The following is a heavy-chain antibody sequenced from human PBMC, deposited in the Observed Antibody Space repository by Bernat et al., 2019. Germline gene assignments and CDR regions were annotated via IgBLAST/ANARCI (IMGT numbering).Heavy chain of an antibody. CDR2: IYSGGST. Sequence: QVQLVESGGGVVQPGRSLRLSCAASGFTFSSYGMHWVRQAPGKGLEWVAVIYSGGSTYYADSVKGRFTISRDNSKNTLYLQMNSLRAEDTAVYYCATVIGTYYYYYYYMDVWGKGTTVTVSS. V-gene: IGHV3-NL1*01. J-gene: IGHJ6*03. D-gene: IGHD2/OR15-2a*01. CDR1: GFTFSSYG. CDR3: ATVIGTYYYYYYYMDV.